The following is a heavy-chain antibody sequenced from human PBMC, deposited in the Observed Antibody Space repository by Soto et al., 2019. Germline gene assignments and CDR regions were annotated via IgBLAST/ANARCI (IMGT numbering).Heavy chain of an antibody. J-gene: IGHJ5*02. CDR2: INPRGGST. CDR1: GYTFTTYN. V-gene: IGHV1-46*01. Sequence: GASVKVSCKASGYTFTTYNMHWVRQAPGQGLEWLGIINPRGGSTTYAQKFQGRVTLTRDTAASTAYMELNSLRSDDTAVYYCARDPIWTYTWNYARLNYLDPWGQGTLVTVSS. D-gene: IGHD1-7*01. CDR3: ARDPIWTYTWNYARLNYLDP.